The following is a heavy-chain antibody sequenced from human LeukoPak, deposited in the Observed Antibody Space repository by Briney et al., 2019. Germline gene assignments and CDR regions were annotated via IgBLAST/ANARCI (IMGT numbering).Heavy chain of an antibody. CDR2: INPSGGST. D-gene: IGHD6-19*01. V-gene: IGHV1-46*01. Sequence: GASVKVSCKASGYTFTSYGISWVRQAPGQGLEWMGIINPSGGSTSYAQKFQGRVTMTRDTSTSTVYMELSSLRSEDTAVYYCARDHSSGWLFDYWGQGTLVTASS. CDR3: ARDHSSGWLFDY. CDR1: GYTFTSYG. J-gene: IGHJ4*02.